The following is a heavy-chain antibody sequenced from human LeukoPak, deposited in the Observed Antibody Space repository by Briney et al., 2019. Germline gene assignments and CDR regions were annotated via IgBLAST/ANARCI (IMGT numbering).Heavy chain of an antibody. CDR2: INPSGGST. V-gene: IGHV1-46*01. D-gene: IGHD6-19*01. CDR1: GGTFSSYG. J-gene: IGHJ5*02. Sequence: ASVKVSCKASGGTFSSYGISWVRQAPGQGLEWMGIINPSGGSTSYAQKFQGRVTMTRDTSTSTVYMELSSLRSEDTAVYYCATAKFFSGWYWFDPWGQGTLVTVSS. CDR3: ATAKFFSGWYWFDP.